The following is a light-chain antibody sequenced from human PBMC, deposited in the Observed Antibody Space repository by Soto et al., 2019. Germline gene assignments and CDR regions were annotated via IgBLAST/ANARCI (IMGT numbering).Light chain of an antibody. CDR3: QQYYTYPYA. CDR1: QSISTW. J-gene: IGKJ2*01. CDR2: KAS. V-gene: IGKV1-5*03. Sequence: DIQMTQSPSTLSASVGDRVTITCRASQSISTWLAWYQQKPERSPTLVIYKASNLESGVPSRFSGSGSGTEFTLTISSLQADDFATYYCQQYYTYPYAFGQGTTV.